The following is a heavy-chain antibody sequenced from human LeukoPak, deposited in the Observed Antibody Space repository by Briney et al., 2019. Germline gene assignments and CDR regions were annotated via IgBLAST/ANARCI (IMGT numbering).Heavy chain of an antibody. CDR3: ARASGSGSYYKLVDY. Sequence: GGSLRLSCAASGFTFSSYAMTWVRQAPGKGLEWVSAINWNGAITGYADSVKGRFTISRDNAKNSLYLQMNSLRAEDTAFYYCARASGSGSYYKLVDYWGQGTLVTVSS. CDR2: INWNGAIT. J-gene: IGHJ4*02. D-gene: IGHD3-10*01. V-gene: IGHV3-20*04. CDR1: GFTFSSYA.